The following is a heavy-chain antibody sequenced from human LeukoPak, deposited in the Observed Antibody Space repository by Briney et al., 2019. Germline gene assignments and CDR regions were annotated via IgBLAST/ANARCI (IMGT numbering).Heavy chain of an antibody. Sequence: ASVKDSCKASGDTFTGYYMHWVRQAPGQGLVWMGWINPNGGGTNYAQKFLGRVTMTRATSISTASMELCRLRADYTAVYYCARDPSNTAGYNFYMDVWGKGTTVTVSS. CDR2: INPNGGGT. CDR1: GDTFTGYY. CDR3: ARDPSNTAGYNFYMDV. D-gene: IGHD2-8*01. J-gene: IGHJ6*03. V-gene: IGHV1-2*02.